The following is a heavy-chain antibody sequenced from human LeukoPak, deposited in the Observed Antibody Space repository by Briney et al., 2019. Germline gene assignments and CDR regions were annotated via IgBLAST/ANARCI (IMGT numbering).Heavy chain of an antibody. CDR1: GFTFSSYG. V-gene: IGHV3-NL1*01. Sequence: PGGSLRLSCAASGFTFSSYGMHWVRQAPGKGLEWVSVIYSGGGTYYADSVKGRFTISRDNSKNTVYLQMNSLRAEDTAVYYCARASFWFDYSGYYFDYWGQGTLVTVSS. D-gene: IGHD2-15*01. J-gene: IGHJ4*02. CDR3: ARASFWFDYSGYYFDY. CDR2: IYSGGGT.